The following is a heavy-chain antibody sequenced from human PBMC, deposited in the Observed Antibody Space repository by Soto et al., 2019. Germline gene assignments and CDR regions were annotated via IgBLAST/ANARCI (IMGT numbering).Heavy chain of an antibody. D-gene: IGHD3-22*01. CDR1: GFTFSSYG. CDR2: ISYDGSNK. J-gene: IGHJ4*02. CDR3: AKDHGSSGPIDY. Sequence: SLGLSCAASGFTFSSYGMHWVRQAPGKGLEWVAVISYDGSNKYYADSVKGRFTISRDNSKNTLYLQMNSLRAEDTAVYYCAKDHGSSGPIDYGGQGTLVTVSS. V-gene: IGHV3-30*18.